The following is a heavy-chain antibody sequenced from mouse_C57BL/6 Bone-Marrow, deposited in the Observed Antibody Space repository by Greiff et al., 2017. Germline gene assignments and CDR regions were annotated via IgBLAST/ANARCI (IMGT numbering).Heavy chain of an antibody. CDR3: ARDGSSQAWFAY. CDR1: GFTFTDYY. J-gene: IGHJ3*01. V-gene: IGHV1-36*01. CDR2: VYPYNGGT. Sequence: DVQLQESGPVLVKPGPSVKISCKASGFTFTDYYMHWVKQSHAKSLAWIGLVYPYNGGTSYNQKFKGKATLTVDTSSSTAYMELNSVTSEDTAVYYCARDGSSQAWFAYWGQGTLVTVSA. D-gene: IGHD1-1*01.